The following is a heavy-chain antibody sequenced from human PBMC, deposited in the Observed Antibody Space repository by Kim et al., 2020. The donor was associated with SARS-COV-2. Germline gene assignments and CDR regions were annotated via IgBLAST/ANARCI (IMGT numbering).Heavy chain of an antibody. CDR1: GYSFTSYW. Sequence: GESLKISCKGSGYSFTSYWIGWVRQMPGKGLEWMGIIYPGDSDTRYSPSFQGQVTISADKSISTAYLQWSSMKASDTAMYYCARLGYYGDYVAGGGAFDIWGQGTMVTVSS. CDR2: IYPGDSDT. V-gene: IGHV5-51*01. J-gene: IGHJ3*02. D-gene: IGHD4-17*01. CDR3: ARLGYYGDYVAGGGAFDI.